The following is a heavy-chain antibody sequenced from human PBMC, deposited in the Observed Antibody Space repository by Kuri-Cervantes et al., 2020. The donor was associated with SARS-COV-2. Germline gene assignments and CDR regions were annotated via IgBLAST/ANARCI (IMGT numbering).Heavy chain of an antibody. V-gene: IGHV5-51*01. Sequence: GGSLRLSCKGSGYSFTSYWIGWVRQMPGKGLEWMGIIYPGDSDTRYSPSFQGQVTISADKSISTAYLQWSSLKASDTAMYYCARLLLRPTYYYYGMDVWGQGTTVTVSS. J-gene: IGHJ6*02. CDR3: ARLLLRPTYYYYGMDV. CDR2: IYPGDSDT. CDR1: GYSFTSYW. D-gene: IGHD2-15*01.